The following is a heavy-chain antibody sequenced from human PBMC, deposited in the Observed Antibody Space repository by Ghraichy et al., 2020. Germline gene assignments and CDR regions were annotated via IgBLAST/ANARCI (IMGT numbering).Heavy chain of an antibody. Sequence: SETLSLTCAVYGGSFSGYYWSWIRQPPGKGLEWIGEINHSGSTNYNPSLKSRVTISVDTSKNQFSLKLSSVTAADTAVYYCARGRGVVSNSDYYYGMDVWGQGTTVTVSS. V-gene: IGHV4-34*01. CDR2: INHSGST. D-gene: IGHD3-3*01. CDR1: GGSFSGYY. CDR3: ARGRGVVSNSDYYYGMDV. J-gene: IGHJ6*02.